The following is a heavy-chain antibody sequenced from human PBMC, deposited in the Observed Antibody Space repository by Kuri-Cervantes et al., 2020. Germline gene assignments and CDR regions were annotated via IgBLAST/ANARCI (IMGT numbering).Heavy chain of an antibody. CDR1: GGSVSNNNW. Sequence: GSLRLSCAVSGGSVSNNNWWTWVRQPPGKGLEWIGEVYHSGSAHYNPSLKSRVTISLDKSQNLFSLEVASVTAADTALYYCARISPVGTAPFFDFWGQGTLVTVSS. J-gene: IGHJ4*02. CDR2: VYHSGSA. V-gene: IGHV4-4*02. D-gene: IGHD2-21*02. CDR3: ARISPVGTAPFFDF.